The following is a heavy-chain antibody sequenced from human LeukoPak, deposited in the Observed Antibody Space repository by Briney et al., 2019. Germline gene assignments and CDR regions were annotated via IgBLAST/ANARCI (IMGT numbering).Heavy chain of an antibody. CDR3: ARKFGGATYYFDY. CDR2: ISGTGSST. D-gene: IGHD3-16*01. Sequence: GGSLRLSCAASGFTFSSYAMNWVRQAPEKGLEWVSAISGTGSSTFYADSVKGRFTISRDNSKNTLYLQMNSLRADDTAVYYCARKFGGATYYFDYWGQGTLVTVSS. CDR1: GFTFSSYA. V-gene: IGHV3-23*01. J-gene: IGHJ4*02.